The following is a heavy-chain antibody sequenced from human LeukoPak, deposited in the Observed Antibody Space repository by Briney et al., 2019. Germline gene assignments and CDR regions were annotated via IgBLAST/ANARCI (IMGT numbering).Heavy chain of an antibody. D-gene: IGHD3-22*01. V-gene: IGHV4-4*09. CDR1: GFTFSSYA. Sequence: GSLRLSCAASGFTFSSYAMSWVRQAPGKGLEWIGYIYSSGITNYNPSLKSRVTISVDTSKNQFSLKLGSVTAADTAVYYCARRPTYYYDTSTYNPDWYFDLWGRGTLVTVSS. CDR2: IYSSGIT. J-gene: IGHJ2*01. CDR3: ARRPTYYYDTSTYNPDWYFDL.